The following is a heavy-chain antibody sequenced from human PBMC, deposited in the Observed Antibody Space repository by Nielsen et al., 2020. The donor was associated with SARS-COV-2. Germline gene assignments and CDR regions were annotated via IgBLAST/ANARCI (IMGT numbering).Heavy chain of an antibody. Sequence: GESLKISCAASGFTFRDTWMSWVRQAPGKGPEWVGRIKSKVDGGTTDYAGPVKGRFTISRDDSKNTLYLQMNSLKTEDTAVYYCTTGGITMVRGVMQYWGQGTLVTVSP. CDR3: TTGGITMVRGVMQY. D-gene: IGHD3-10*01. V-gene: IGHV3-15*01. J-gene: IGHJ1*01. CDR1: GFTFRDTW. CDR2: IKSKVDGGTT.